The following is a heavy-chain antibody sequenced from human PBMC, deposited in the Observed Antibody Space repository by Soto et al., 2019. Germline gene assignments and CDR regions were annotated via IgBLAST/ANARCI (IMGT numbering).Heavy chain of an antibody. D-gene: IGHD4-17*01. V-gene: IGHV4-31*03. CDR2: IYYSGST. CDR3: ARAHDYGGIYYFDY. Sequence: SETLSLTCTVSGGSISSGGYYWSWIRQHPGKGLEWIGYIYYSGSTYYNPSLKSRVTISVDTSKNQFYLKLSSVTAADTAVYYCARAHDYGGIYYFDYWGQGTLVTVSS. J-gene: IGHJ4*02. CDR1: GGSISSGGYY.